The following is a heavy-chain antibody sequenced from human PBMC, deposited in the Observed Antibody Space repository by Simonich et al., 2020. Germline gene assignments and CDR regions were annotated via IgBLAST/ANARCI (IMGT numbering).Heavy chain of an antibody. J-gene: IGHJ4*02. D-gene: IGHD1-1*01. CDR1: GFTVSSNY. CDR3: ARWTATGYYFDY. CDR2: IYSGSTT. V-gene: IGHV3-53*01. Sequence: EVQLVESGGGLIQPGGSLRLSCAASGFTVSSNYMSWVRQAPGQGREWVSVIYSGSTTYHADSVKGPFTISRENSKNTLYLQINSLRAEDTAVYYCARWTATGYYFDYWGQGTLVTVSS.